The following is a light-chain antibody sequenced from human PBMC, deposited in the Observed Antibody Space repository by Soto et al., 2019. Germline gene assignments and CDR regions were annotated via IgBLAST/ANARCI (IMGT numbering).Light chain of an antibody. Sequence: DIQMTQSPSSLSASVGDTVTLTCRASQHITTDCAWYQQKAGRAPKRLILLASRLQTGVPSRFSGSGSGTEFTLTISSLQPEDFAAYYCLHHNGYPPVFGQGTKVEIK. CDR1: QHITTD. CDR3: LHHNGYPPV. V-gene: IGKV1-17*01. CDR2: LAS. J-gene: IGKJ2*01.